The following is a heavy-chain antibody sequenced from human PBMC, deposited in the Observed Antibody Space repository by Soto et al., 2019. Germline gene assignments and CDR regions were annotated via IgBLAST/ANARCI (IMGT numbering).Heavy chain of an antibody. CDR3: ARVRGYYDSSGYSGYYFDY. J-gene: IGHJ4*02. V-gene: IGHV3-53*01. D-gene: IGHD3-22*01. Sequence: PGGSLRLSCAASGFTVSSYYMSWVRQAPGKGLEWVSVIYSGGSTYYADSVKGRFTISRDNSKNTLYLQMNSLRAEDTAVYYCARVRGYYDSSGYSGYYFDYWGQGTLVTVSS. CDR1: GFTVSSYY. CDR2: IYSGGST.